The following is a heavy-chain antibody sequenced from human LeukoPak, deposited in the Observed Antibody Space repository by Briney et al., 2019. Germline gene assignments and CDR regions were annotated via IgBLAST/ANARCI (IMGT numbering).Heavy chain of an antibody. CDR3: AKDQQLVLDY. D-gene: IGHD6-13*01. V-gene: IGHV3-30*02. CDR2: IRYDGSNK. CDR1: GFTFSTYW. Sequence: GGSLRLSCAASGFTFSTYWMSWVRQAPGKGLEWVAFIRYDGSNKYYADSVKGRFTISRDNSKNTLYLQMNSLRAEDTAVYYCAKDQQLVLDYWGQGTLVTVSS. J-gene: IGHJ4*02.